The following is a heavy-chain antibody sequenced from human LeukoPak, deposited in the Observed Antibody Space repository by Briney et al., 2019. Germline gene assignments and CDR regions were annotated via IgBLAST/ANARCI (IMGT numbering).Heavy chain of an antibody. CDR2: IWYDGSNK. Sequence: PGRSLRLSCAASGFTFSSYGMHWVRQAPGKGLEWVAVIWYDGSNKYYADSVKGRFTISRDNSKNTLYLQMNSLRAEDTAVYYCAKVGLGYSGYDFVDYWGQGTLVTVSS. V-gene: IGHV3-33*06. CDR3: AKVGLGYSGYDFVDY. CDR1: GFTFSSYG. J-gene: IGHJ4*02. D-gene: IGHD5-12*01.